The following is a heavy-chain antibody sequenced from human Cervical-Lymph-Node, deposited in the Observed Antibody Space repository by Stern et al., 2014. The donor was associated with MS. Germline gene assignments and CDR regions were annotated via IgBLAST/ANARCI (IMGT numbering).Heavy chain of an antibody. V-gene: IGHV1-69*06. D-gene: IGHD1-1*01. CDR2: ILPIFRTT. CDR3: ARDSGTDTYYYYYGMDV. Sequence: VQLVQSGAEVKKPGSSVKVSCKASGGTFSSHAVSWVRQAPGQGLEWMGGILPIFRTTNYAQRFQGRVTITADKSTSTAYMELSSLRSEDTAVYYCARDSGTDTYYYYYGMDVWGQGTTVTVSS. CDR1: GGTFSSHA. J-gene: IGHJ6*02.